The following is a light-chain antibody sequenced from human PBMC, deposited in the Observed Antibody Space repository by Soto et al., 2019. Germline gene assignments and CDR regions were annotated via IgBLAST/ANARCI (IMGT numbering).Light chain of an antibody. J-gene: IGKJ1*01. Sequence: DIQMTHSPSTLSASVRDRVTITCRASQSISSWLAWYQQKPGKAPKLLIYDASSLESGVPSRFSGSGSGTEFTLTISSLQPDDFATYYCQQYNSYWTFGQGTKLEIK. CDR2: DAS. CDR3: QQYNSYWT. CDR1: QSISSW. V-gene: IGKV1-5*01.